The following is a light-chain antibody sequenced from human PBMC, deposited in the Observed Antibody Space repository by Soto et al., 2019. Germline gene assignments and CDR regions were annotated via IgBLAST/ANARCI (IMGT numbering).Light chain of an antibody. CDR2: GAS. V-gene: IGKV3-20*01. CDR3: QQYGSSLLFT. CDR1: QSVSSSY. J-gene: IGKJ3*01. Sequence: EIVLTQSPGTLSLSPGERATLSCRASQSVSSSYLAWYQQKPGQAPRLLIYGASSRATVIPDRFSGSGSGTDFTLTISRLEPEDFAVYYCQQYGSSLLFTFGPGTKVDIK.